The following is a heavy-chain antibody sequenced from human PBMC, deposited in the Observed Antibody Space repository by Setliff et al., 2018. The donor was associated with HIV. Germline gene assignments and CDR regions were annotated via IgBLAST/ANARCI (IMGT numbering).Heavy chain of an antibody. CDR2: INQERTT. CDR3: ARVRFNFDNVRCFDL. CDR1: GGSISSATYY. J-gene: IGHJ2*01. Sequence: SETLSLTCTVSGGSISSATYYWTWIRQSPGKGLEWIAEINQERTTFYNPSLKSRVTMSLDTSRNEVSLRLSSVTAADMATYFCARVRFNFDNVRCFDLWGPGTLVTVS. V-gene: IGHV4-39*07. D-gene: IGHD1-20*01.